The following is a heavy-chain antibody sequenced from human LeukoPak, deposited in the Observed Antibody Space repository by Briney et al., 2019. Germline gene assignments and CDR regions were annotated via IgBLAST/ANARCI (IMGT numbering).Heavy chain of an antibody. V-gene: IGHV3-7*01. CDR2: INNDGSGK. CDR1: GFTVSIFW. Sequence: PGGSLRLSCAPAGFTVSIFWMKWVRQGPGNGPEWLASINNDGSGKYYVDAVKDRFTISRDNAQNSLYLQINSLKVEDTGIYCCARDDGDVWGIGTTVTVSS. CDR3: ARDDGDV. J-gene: IGHJ6*03.